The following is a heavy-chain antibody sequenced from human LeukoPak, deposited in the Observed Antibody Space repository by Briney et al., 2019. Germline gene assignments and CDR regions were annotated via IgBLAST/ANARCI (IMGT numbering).Heavy chain of an antibody. Sequence: SETLSLTCTVSGGSITSYYWSWIRQPPRKGLEWIAFVYYSGITNYNPSLKSRASISVDTSKNLCALRLSSVTAADTAVDYCARHAIYSGGYSYWFDPWGLGTLVTVSS. D-gene: IGHD1-26*01. V-gene: IGHV4-59*08. CDR3: ARHAIYSGGYSYWFDP. CDR1: GGSITSYY. CDR2: VYYSGIT. J-gene: IGHJ5*02.